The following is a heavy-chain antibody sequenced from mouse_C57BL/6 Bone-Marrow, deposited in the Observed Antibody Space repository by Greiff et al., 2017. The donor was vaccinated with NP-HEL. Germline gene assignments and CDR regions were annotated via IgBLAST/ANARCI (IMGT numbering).Heavy chain of an antibody. D-gene: IGHD2-4*01. J-gene: IGHJ1*03. Sequence: EVKVVESGGGLVKPGGSLKLSCAASGFTFSSYTMSWVRQTPEKRLEWVATISGGGGNTYYPASVKGRFTISRDNAKNTLYLQMSSLRSEDTALYYCARLYYDYDDWYFDVWGTGTTVTVSS. CDR3: ARLYYDYDDWYFDV. CDR1: GFTFSSYT. CDR2: ISGGGGNT. V-gene: IGHV5-9*01.